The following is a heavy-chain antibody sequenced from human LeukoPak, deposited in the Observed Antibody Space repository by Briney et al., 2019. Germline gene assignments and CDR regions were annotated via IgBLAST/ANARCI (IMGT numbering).Heavy chain of an antibody. CDR1: GFTFSSYS. D-gene: IGHD3-22*01. CDR2: ISSSSTTI. V-gene: IGHV3-48*02. J-gene: IGHJ6*02. CDR3: ARDPTYDSSGYYHYYYGMDV. Sequence: GGSLRLSCAASGFTFSSYSMNWVRQAPGKGLEWVSYISSSSTTIYYADSVKGRFTISRDNAKNSLYLQMNSLGDEDTAVYHCARDPTYDSSGYYHYYYGMDVWGQGTTVTVSS.